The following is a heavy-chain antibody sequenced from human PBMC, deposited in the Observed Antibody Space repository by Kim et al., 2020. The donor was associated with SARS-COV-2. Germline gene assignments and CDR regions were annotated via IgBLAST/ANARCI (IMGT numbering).Heavy chain of an antibody. J-gene: IGHJ4*02. Sequence: SETLSLTCAVYGGSFSGYYWSWIRQPPGKGLEWIGEINHSGSTNYNPSLKSRVTISVDTSKNQFSLKLSSVTAADTAVYYCARGGYYGSVDYWGQGTLVT. D-gene: IGHD3-10*01. CDR3: ARGGYYGSVDY. CDR1: GGSFSGYY. V-gene: IGHV4-34*01. CDR2: INHSGST.